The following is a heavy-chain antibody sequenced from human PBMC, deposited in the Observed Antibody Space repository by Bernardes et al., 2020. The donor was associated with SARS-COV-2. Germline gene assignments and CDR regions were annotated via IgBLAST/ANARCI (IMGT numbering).Heavy chain of an antibody. CDR3: ARGTVGLTDLDYYYGMDV. CDR2: IIPIFGTA. J-gene: IGHJ6*02. V-gene: IGHV1-69*06. Sequence: SVKVSCKASGGTFSSYAISWVRQAPGQGLEWMGGIIPIFGTANYAQKFQGRVTITADKSTSTAYMELSSLRSEDTAVYYCARGTVGLTDLDYYYGMDVWGQGTTVTVSS. D-gene: IGHD1-26*01. CDR1: GGTFSSYA.